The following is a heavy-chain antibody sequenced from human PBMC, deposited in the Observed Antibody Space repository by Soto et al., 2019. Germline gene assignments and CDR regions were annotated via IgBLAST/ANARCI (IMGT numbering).Heavy chain of an antibody. Sequence: EVQLVESGGNLVQPGGSLRLSCAASGFTFSTYWMHWVRQPPGKGLVWVSRINGEGIITDYADSVRGRFTITRDNAKNTLYLQMNSLRAEDAGVYYCAREQKGFSYGYWGQGALVTVSS. J-gene: IGHJ4*02. CDR3: AREQKGFSYGY. V-gene: IGHV3-74*01. CDR1: GFTFSTYW. D-gene: IGHD5-18*01. CDR2: INGEGIIT.